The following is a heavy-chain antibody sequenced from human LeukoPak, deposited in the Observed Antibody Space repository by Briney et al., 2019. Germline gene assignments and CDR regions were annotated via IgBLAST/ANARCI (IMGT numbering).Heavy chain of an antibody. CDR2: IYYSGST. CDR1: GGSISSYY. V-gene: IGHV4-59*01. D-gene: IGHD6-13*01. Sequence: SETLSLTCTVSGGSISSYYWSWIRQPPGKGLEWIGYIYYSGSTNYNPSLKSRVTIPVDTSKNQFSLKLSSVTAADTAVYYCARGGIAAAGPDYWGQGTLVTVSS. CDR3: ARGGIAAAGPDY. J-gene: IGHJ4*02.